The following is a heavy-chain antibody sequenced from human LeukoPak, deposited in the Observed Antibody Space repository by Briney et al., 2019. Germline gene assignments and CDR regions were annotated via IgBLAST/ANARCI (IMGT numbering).Heavy chain of an antibody. D-gene: IGHD5-18*01. CDR2: INSDGSST. CDR1: GFTFSSYW. J-gene: IGHJ4*02. V-gene: IGHV3-74*01. Sequence: AGGSLRLSCAASGFTFSSYWMHWVRQAPGKGLVWVSRINSDGSSTNYADSVKGRFTISRDNAKNTLCLQMNSLRAEDTAVYYCARGGYSYGRDIDYWGQGTLVTVSS. CDR3: ARGGYSYGRDIDY.